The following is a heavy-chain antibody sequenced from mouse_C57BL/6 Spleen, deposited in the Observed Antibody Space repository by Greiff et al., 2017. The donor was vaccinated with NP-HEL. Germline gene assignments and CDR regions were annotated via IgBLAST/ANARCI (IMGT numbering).Heavy chain of an antibody. CDR1: GFTFSDYG. Sequence: EVMLVESGGGLVKPGGSLKLSCAASGFTFSDYGMHWVRQAPEKGLEWVAYISSGSSTIYYADTVKGRFTISSDNAKNTLFLQMTSLRSEDTAMYYCARRANWDDYFDYWGQGTTLTVSS. CDR2: ISSGSSTI. D-gene: IGHD4-1*01. V-gene: IGHV5-17*01. J-gene: IGHJ2*01. CDR3: ARRANWDDYFDY.